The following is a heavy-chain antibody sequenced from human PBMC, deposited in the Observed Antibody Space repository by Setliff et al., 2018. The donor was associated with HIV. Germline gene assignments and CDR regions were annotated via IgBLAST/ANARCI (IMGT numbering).Heavy chain of an antibody. CDR3: ARGNPLRWNAFAFDI. D-gene: IGHD3-16*01. CDR1: GGSISSHY. V-gene: IGHV4-59*11. Sequence: SETLSLTCTVSGGSISSHYWSWIRQPPGKGLEWNGYMFYNGRSDYNPSLKSRATISVAASKNRFSLNLRSVTAADTAVYYCARGNPLRWNAFAFDIWGQGTMVTVS. J-gene: IGHJ3*02. CDR2: MFYNGRS.